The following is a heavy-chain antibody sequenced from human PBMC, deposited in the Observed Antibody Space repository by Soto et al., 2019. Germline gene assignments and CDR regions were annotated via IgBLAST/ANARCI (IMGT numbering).Heavy chain of an antibody. CDR2: ISGSGGST. CDR3: ARPEYSSSSYGMDV. D-gene: IGHD6-6*01. J-gene: IGHJ6*02. CDR1: GFTFSSYA. Sequence: PGGSLRLSCAASGFTFSSYAMSWVRQAPGKGLEWVSAISGSGGSTYYADSVKGRFTISRDNAKNSLYLQMNSLRDEDTVVYFCARPEYSSSSYGMDVWGQGTTVTVSS. V-gene: IGHV3-23*01.